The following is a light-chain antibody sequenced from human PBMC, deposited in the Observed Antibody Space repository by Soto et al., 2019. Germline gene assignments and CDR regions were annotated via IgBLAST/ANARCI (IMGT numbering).Light chain of an antibody. CDR2: GAS. CDR1: QSVSRT. J-gene: IGKJ2*01. V-gene: IGKV3-15*01. CDR3: QQYDSWRYT. Sequence: EIGMTQYPASLSVSPGEIATLSCRSSQSVSRTLAWYQQKPGQAPRLLIYGASTRATGIPARFSGRGSGTDFTLTISSLQSEDFEVYYCQQYDSWRYTFGQGTKVDIK.